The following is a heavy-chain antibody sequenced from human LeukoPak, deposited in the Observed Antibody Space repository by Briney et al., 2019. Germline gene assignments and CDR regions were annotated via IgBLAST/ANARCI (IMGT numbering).Heavy chain of an antibody. D-gene: IGHD1-26*01. J-gene: IGHJ3*02. CDR3: ARTIVGPTHDAFDI. Sequence: GGSLRLSCAASGFTFDTYAMHWVRQAPGKGLEWLAVMSYDLSRLHYADSVKGRFTISRDNSKNTLSLQMYSLRAEDTAVYYCARTIVGPTHDAFDIWGQGTMVTVSS. CDR2: MSYDLSRL. V-gene: IGHV3-30*03. CDR1: GFTFDTYA.